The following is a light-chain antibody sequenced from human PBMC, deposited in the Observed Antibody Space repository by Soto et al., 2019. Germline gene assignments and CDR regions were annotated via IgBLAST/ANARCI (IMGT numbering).Light chain of an antibody. Sequence: DVQMTQSPSSLSASVGDSVTIACRASQTVSKFVNWYQQKPGKVPDLLIYSASTLYSGVPSRFSGSGSGTEFTLTISNLQPEDLATYYCQQTYSLPRTFAQGTKV. V-gene: IGKV1-39*01. J-gene: IGKJ1*01. CDR3: QQTYSLPRT. CDR1: QTVSKF. CDR2: SAS.